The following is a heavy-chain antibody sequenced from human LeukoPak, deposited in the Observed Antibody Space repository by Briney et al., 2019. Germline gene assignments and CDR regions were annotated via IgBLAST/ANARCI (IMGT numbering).Heavy chain of an antibody. J-gene: IGHJ3*02. CDR3: ARELGGTKTGGFDI. D-gene: IGHD1-14*01. CDR1: GFTFSSYS. V-gene: IGHV3-21*01. Sequence: GGSLRLSCAASGFTFSSYSMNWVRQAPGKGLEWVSSISSSSSYIYYADSVKGRFTISRDNAKNSLYLQMNSLRPEDSAVYYCARELGGTKTGGFDIWGQGTVVTVSS. CDR2: ISSSSSYI.